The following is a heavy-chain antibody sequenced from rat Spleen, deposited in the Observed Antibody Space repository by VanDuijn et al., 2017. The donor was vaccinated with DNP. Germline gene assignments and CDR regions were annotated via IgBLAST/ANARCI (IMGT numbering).Heavy chain of an antibody. CDR3: TRDPDTTGIPSHYFDY. CDR2: ISYDGGST. Sequence: EVQLVESGGGLVQPGRSLKLSCAASGFTFSDYYMAWVRQAPTKGLEWVASISYDGGSTYYRDSVKGRFTISRDNAKSSLYLQMNSLRSEDTATYYCTRDPDTTGIPSHYFDYWGQGVMVTVSS. V-gene: IGHV5-20*01. CDR1: GFTFSDYY. D-gene: IGHD1-9*01. J-gene: IGHJ2*01.